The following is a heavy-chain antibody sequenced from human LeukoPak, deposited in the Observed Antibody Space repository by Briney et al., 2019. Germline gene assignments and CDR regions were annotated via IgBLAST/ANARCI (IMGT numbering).Heavy chain of an antibody. CDR1: GYTFNRYG. CDR2: INTNTGNP. D-gene: IGHD1-26*01. V-gene: IGHV7-4-1*02. CDR3: ARDSISGSYVHYDN. J-gene: IGHJ4*02. Sequence: GASVKVSCKASGYTFNRYGMNWVRQAPGQGLEWMGWINTNTGNPTYAQGFTGRFVFSLDTSVSTAYLQINSLKAEDTAVYYCARDSISGSYVHYDNWGQGILVTVSS.